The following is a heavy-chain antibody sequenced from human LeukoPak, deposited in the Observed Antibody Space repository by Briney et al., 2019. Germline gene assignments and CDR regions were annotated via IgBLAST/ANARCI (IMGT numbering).Heavy chain of an antibody. V-gene: IGHV4-30-2*01. D-gene: IGHD3-10*01. Sequence: PSETLSLTCAVSGGSINNAIYSWTWIRQPPGKGLEWLGYIHHSGSTYYSPSLKSRVTISVDTSNQFSLKQSSVTAADTAVYYCAREGVITMVRGVNFGYWGQGTLVTVSS. J-gene: IGHJ4*02. CDR2: IHHSGST. CDR3: AREGVITMVRGVNFGY. CDR1: GGSINNAIYS.